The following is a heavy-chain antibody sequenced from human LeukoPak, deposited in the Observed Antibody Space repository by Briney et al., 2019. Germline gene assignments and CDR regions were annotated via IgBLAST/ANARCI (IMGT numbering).Heavy chain of an antibody. CDR3: AKDLHNWSGIDY. CDR2: IGGDGRS. CDR1: GFPFTPNA. J-gene: IGHJ4*02. D-gene: IGHD3-3*01. V-gene: IGHV3-23*01. Sequence: GGSLRLSCVASGFPFTPNAMNWVRQAPGKGLEWVSGIGGDGRSHYTGSVKGRFTISRDNSKNTLYLQMNSLRAEDTAIYYCAKDLHNWSGIDYWGLGTLVTASS.